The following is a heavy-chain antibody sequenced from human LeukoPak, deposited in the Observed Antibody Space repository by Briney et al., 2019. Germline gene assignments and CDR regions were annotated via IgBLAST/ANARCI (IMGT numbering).Heavy chain of an antibody. Sequence: GGSLRLSCAASGFTFSSYTMRWVRQAPGKGLEWVSAISGSGGSTFYADSVKGRFTISRDNSKNTLYLQMNSLRAEDTAIYYCAKKYSSGQGRPYDCWGQGTLVTVSS. J-gene: IGHJ4*02. V-gene: IGHV3-23*01. CDR2: ISGSGGST. CDR3: AKKYSSGQGRPYDC. D-gene: IGHD6-19*01. CDR1: GFTFSSYT.